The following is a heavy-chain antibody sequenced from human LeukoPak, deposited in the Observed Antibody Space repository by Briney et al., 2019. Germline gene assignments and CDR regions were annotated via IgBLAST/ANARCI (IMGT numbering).Heavy chain of an antibody. CDR2: ISDSGGAT. J-gene: IGHJ4*02. D-gene: IGHD3-22*01. CDR1: GITLSNYG. Sequence: PGGSLRLSCAVSGITLSNYGMSWVRQAPGKGLEWVVGISDSGGATNYADSVKGRFTISRDNRKNTLYLQMNSLRAEDTAMYFCAKRGVVIRVILVGFHKQAYYFDSWGQGALVTVSS. V-gene: IGHV3-23*01. CDR3: AKRGVVIRVILVGFHKQAYYFDS.